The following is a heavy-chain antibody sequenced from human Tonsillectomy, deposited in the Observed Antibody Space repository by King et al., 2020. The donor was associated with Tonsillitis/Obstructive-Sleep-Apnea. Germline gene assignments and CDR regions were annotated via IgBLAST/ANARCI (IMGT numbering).Heavy chain of an antibody. CDR2: IYYSGGT. J-gene: IGHJ6*03. D-gene: IGHD1-26*01. V-gene: IGHV4-31*03. Sequence: QLQESGPGLVKPSQTLSLTCTVSGGSISSGGYYWSWIRQHPGKGLEWIGYIYYSGGTYYNPSLKSRVTISGETSKNQFSLKLSSVTAADTAVYYCARGRGAAYRWGYYYYYMDVWGKGTTVTVSS. CDR1: GGSISSGGYY. CDR3: ARGRGAAYRWGYYYYYMDV.